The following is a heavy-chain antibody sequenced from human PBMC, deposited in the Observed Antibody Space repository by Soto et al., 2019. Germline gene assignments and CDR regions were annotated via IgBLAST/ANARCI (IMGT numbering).Heavy chain of an antibody. Sequence: GGSLRLSCAASGLTFSDYYMSGFRQAPGKGLEWLSYISSSGSTLYYADSVKGRFTISRDNAKNSLYLQINSLRAEDTAVYYCARDKYSSGWHPFDHWGQGTLVTVSS. V-gene: IGHV3-11*01. CDR3: ARDKYSSGWHPFDH. CDR2: ISSSGSTL. J-gene: IGHJ4*02. D-gene: IGHD6-19*01. CDR1: GLTFSDYY.